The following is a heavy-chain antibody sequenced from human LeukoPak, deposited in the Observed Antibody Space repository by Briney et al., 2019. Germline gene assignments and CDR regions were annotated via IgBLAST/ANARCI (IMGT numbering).Heavy chain of an antibody. D-gene: IGHD5-12*01. V-gene: IGHV4-4*07. Sequence: SETLSLTCTVSGGSISSYYWSWIRQPAGKGLEWIGRIYTSGNTNYNPSLKSRVTMSVDTSKNQFSLKLSSVTAADTAVYYCARERGEATIDYYYYYYMDVWGKGTTVTISS. J-gene: IGHJ6*03. CDR1: GGSISSYY. CDR2: IYTSGNT. CDR3: ARERGEATIDYYYYYYMDV.